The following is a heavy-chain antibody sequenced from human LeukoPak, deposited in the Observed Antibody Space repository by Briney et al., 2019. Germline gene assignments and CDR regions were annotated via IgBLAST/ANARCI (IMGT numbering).Heavy chain of an antibody. D-gene: IGHD6-25*01. V-gene: IGHV4-39*01. CDR1: GGSISSSSYY. CDR3: ARHSPRCIAANYGMDV. CDR2: YYCSGGT. J-gene: IGHJ6*02. Sequence: SETLSLTCTVSGGSISSSSYYWGWIRQPPGEGLEWIGSYYCSGGTYYNPSLKSRVTIFVDTSKNHSPLKLSSVTAADTAVYYCARHSPRCIAANYGMDVWGQGTTVTVSS.